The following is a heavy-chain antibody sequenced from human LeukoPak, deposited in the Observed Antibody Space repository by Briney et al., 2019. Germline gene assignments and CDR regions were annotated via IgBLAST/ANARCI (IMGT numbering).Heavy chain of an antibody. J-gene: IGHJ5*02. CDR3: ARGPSIVGATRNWFDP. V-gene: IGHV3-21*01. CDR2: ISSSGSYI. D-gene: IGHD1-26*01. Sequence: PGGSLRLSCAASGFTFSRYSINWVRQAPGKGLEWVSSISSSGSYIYYADSVKGRFTLSRDNAKNSLYLQMNSLRAEDTAVYYCARGPSIVGATRNWFDPWGQGTLVTVSS. CDR1: GFTFSRYS.